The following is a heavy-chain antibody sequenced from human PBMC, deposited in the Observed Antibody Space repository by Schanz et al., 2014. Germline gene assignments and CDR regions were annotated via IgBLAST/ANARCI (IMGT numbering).Heavy chain of an antibody. Sequence: QLMQSGSEVRKPGASVKASCKASGYIFGSHGMTWVRQAPGQGPELMGWINAHTGNTQYAQKFQGRVNMTRDTATTTVHLELTRLRTDDTAIYYCARVHIATYHYNSPGAFDTWGHGTRVTVSS. CDR1: GYIFGSHG. D-gene: IGHD3-10*01. J-gene: IGHJ3*02. CDR2: INAHTGNT. V-gene: IGHV1-18*01. CDR3: ARVHIATYHYNSPGAFDT.